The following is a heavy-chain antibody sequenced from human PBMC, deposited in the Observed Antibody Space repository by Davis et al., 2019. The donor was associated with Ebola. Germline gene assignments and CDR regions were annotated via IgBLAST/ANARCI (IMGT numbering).Heavy chain of an antibody. CDR2: INHSGST. Sequence: SETLSLTCAVYGGSFSSYYWSWLRQPPGKGLECIGEINHSGSTNYNPSLKSRVTISVDTSKNQFSLKLSSVTAADTAVYYCARAYSVWFDPWGQGTLVTVSS. CDR1: GGSFSSYY. V-gene: IGHV4-34*01. CDR3: ARAYSVWFDP. J-gene: IGHJ5*02. D-gene: IGHD2-15*01.